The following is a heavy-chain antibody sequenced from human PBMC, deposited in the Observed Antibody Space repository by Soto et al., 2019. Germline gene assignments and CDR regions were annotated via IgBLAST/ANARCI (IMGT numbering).Heavy chain of an antibody. CDR1: GGTFSNST. J-gene: IGHJ4*02. CDR3: ARFKLGDDY. CDR2: LIPILGLA. V-gene: IGHV1-69*02. Sequence: QVPLVQSGAEVRKPGSSVKVSCQASGGTFSNSTVTWVRQAPGQGLEWMGRLIPILGLANYAQKFRGRLTITADKSTSTAYMERRSLRSEDTAIYYCARFKLGDDYWGQGTLVTVSS. D-gene: IGHD5-12*01.